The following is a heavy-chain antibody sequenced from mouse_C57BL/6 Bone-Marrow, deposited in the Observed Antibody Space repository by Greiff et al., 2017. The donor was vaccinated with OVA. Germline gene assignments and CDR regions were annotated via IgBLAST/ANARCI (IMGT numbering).Heavy chain of an antibody. Sequence: DVQLVESGGGLVQPKGSLKLSCAASGFTFNTYAMHWVRQAPGKGLEWVARIRSKSSNYATYYADSVKDRFTISRDDSQSMLYLQMNNLKTEDTAMYYCVRDGAYYSNLPAWFAYWGQGTLVTVSA. V-gene: IGHV10-3*01. J-gene: IGHJ3*01. CDR1: GFTFNTYA. CDR2: IRSKSSNYAT. D-gene: IGHD2-5*01. CDR3: VRDGAYYSNLPAWFAY.